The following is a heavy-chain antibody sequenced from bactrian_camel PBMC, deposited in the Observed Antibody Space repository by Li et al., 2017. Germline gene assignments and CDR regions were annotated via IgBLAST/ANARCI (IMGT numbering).Heavy chain of an antibody. CDR3: AATRGGWSIAAMRLRETGFGY. J-gene: IGHJ6*01. CDR1: EFPYSMHC. Sequence: EVQLVESGGTTVQPGGSLRTSCEATEFPYSMHCLGWFRQAPGKERELVAVIYFGGAGDDRIFHADSVKGRFTISLDNAKNSVYLQMNSLKPEDTAMYYCAATRGGWSIAAMRLRETGFGYWGQGTQVTVS. CDR2: IYFGGAGDDRI. D-gene: IGHD4*01. V-gene: IGHV3S40*01.